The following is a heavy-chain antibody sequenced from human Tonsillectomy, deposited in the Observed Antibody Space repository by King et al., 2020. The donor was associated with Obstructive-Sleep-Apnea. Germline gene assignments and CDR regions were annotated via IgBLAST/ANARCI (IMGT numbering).Heavy chain of an antibody. CDR2: IYHSGIT. D-gene: IGHD3/OR15-3a*01. CDR3: ARGRTQFDY. V-gene: IGHV4-38-2*02. Sequence: VQLQESGPGLVKSSETLSLTCTVSRYSISSGYDWGWIRQPPGKGLEWIGNIYHSGITHYNPSLKSRVTISVDTSKNQFSLKLNSVAAADTAGYYCARGRTQFDYWGQGTLVTVSS. J-gene: IGHJ4*02. CDR1: RYSISSGYD.